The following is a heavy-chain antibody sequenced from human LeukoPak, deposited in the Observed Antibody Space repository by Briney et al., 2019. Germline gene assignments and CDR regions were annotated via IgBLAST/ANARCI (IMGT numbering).Heavy chain of an antibody. J-gene: IGHJ4*02. V-gene: IGHV3-33*01. D-gene: IGHD6-6*01. CDR3: ARVLGSSAPLPDY. Sequence: GRSLRRSCAASGFTFSSYGMHWVRQAPGKGLEWVAVIWYDGSNKYYADSVKGRFTISRDNSKNTLYLQMNSLRAEDTAVYYCARVLGSSAPLPDYWGQGTLVTVSS. CDR2: IWYDGSNK. CDR1: GFTFSSYG.